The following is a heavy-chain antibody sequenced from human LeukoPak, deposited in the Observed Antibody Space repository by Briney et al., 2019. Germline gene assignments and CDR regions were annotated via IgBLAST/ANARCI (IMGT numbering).Heavy chain of an antibody. CDR3: ARGTLLGIRYYYYYMDV. V-gene: IGHV1-69*05. J-gene: IGHJ6*03. CDR1: GGTFSSYA. CDR2: IIPIFGTA. D-gene: IGHD3-16*01. Sequence: SVKVSCKASGGTFSSYAISWVRQAPGQGLEWMGGIIPIFGTANYAQKFQGRVTITTDESTSTAYMELSSLRSEDTAVYYCARGTLLGIRYYYYYMDVWGKGTTVTVSS.